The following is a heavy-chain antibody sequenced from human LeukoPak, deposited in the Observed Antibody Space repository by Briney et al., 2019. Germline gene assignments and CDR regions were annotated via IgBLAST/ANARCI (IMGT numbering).Heavy chain of an antibody. Sequence: WASVKVSCKASGYTFTGYYMHWVRQAPGQGLEWMGWINPNSGGTNYAQKFQGRVTMTRDTSISTAYMELSRLRSDDTAVYYCARAGIVVVPAARDYFDYWGQGTLVTVSS. D-gene: IGHD2-2*01. CDR2: INPNSGGT. CDR1: GYTFTGYY. J-gene: IGHJ4*02. CDR3: ARAGIVVVPAARDYFDY. V-gene: IGHV1-2*02.